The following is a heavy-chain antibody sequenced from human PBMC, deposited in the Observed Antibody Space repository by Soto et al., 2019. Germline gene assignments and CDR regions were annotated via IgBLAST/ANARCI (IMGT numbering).Heavy chain of an antibody. CDR3: ARQQGQSSSSFFYY. J-gene: IGHJ4*02. D-gene: IGHD6-6*01. CDR1: GGAISSSSYY. CDR2: IYYSGST. Sequence: PSETLSLTCTVSGGAISSSSYYWGWIRQPPGKGPEWIGSIYYSGSTYYNPSLKSRVTISVDTSKNQFSLKLSSVTAADTAVYYCARQQGQSSSSFFYYWGQGTRVTVSS. V-gene: IGHV4-39*01.